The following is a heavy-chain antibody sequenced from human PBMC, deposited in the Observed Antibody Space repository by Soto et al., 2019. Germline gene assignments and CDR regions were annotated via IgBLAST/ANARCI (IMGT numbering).Heavy chain of an antibody. J-gene: IGHJ4*02. CDR3: AREGVVAASD. V-gene: IGHV3-66*01. Sequence: EVHLVESGGGLVQPGGSLRLSCAASGFTVSSNYMSWVRQAPGKGLEWVSVIYSGGSTNYADSVKGRFTISRDNSKNTMYLQMNSLRAEDTAMYYCAREGVVAASDWGQGTLVTVSS. CDR1: GFTVSSNY. D-gene: IGHD2-15*01. CDR2: IYSGGST.